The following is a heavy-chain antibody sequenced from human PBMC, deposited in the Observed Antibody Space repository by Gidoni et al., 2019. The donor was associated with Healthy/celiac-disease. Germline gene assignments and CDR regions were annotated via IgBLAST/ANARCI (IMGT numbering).Heavy chain of an antibody. J-gene: IGHJ5*02. CDR1: GGSISSYY. CDR3: AREDPVQYWLDP. CDR2: IYYSGST. V-gene: IGHV4-59*01. D-gene: IGHD4-17*01. Sequence: QVQLQESGPGLVKPSETLSLTCTVSGGSISSYYWSWIRQPPGKGLGWIGYIYYSGSTNYNPSLKSRVTISVDTSKNQFSLKLSSVTAADTAVYYCAREDPVQYWLDPWGQGTLVTVSS.